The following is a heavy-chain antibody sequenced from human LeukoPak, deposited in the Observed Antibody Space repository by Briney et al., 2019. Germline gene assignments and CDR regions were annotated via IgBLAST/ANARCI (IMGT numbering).Heavy chain of an antibody. D-gene: IGHD3-10*01. CDR2: INAGNGNT. CDR1: GYTFTSYA. Sequence: ASVKVSCKASGYTFTSYAMHWVRQAPGQRLEWMGWINAGNGNTKYSQKFQGRVTITRDTSASTAYMELSSLRSEDTAVYYCAREVLLWFGESPFDYWGQGTLVTVSS. V-gene: IGHV1-3*01. J-gene: IGHJ4*02. CDR3: AREVLLWFGESPFDY.